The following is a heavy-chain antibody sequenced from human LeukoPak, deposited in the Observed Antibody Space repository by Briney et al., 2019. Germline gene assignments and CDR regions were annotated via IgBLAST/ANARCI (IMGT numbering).Heavy chain of an antibody. Sequence: GASVKVCCKASGYIFTSYGISWVRRARGQGLEWMGWISAYNGNTNYAQKLQCRVTMTTDTSTSRAYLELSSLRSEDTAVYYCARWYSESMVRGVINWFDPWGEGTLVTVSS. CDR3: ARWYSESMVRGVINWFDP. CDR1: GYIFTSYG. CDR2: ISAYNGNT. J-gene: IGHJ5*02. D-gene: IGHD3-10*01. V-gene: IGHV1-18*01.